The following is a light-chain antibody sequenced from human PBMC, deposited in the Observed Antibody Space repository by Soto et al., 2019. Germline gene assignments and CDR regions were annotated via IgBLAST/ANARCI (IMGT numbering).Light chain of an antibody. CDR1: QSISSY. CDR3: QQSYSIPYT. CDR2: AAS. Sequence: DIQMTQSPSSLSASVGDRVTITCRASQSISSYLNWYQQKPRKAPELLIYAASSLQIGVPSRFSGRGSGTDFTLTISSLQPEDFATYYCQQSYSIPYTFGQGTSLEIK. V-gene: IGKV1-39*01. J-gene: IGKJ2*01.